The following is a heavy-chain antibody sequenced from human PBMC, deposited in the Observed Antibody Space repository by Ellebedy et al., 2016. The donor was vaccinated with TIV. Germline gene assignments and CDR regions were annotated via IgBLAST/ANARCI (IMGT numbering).Heavy chain of an antibody. J-gene: IGHJ4*02. CDR2: IKPNSGGT. D-gene: IGHD3-22*01. CDR1: GYTFTGYY. Sequence: ASVKVSCKASGYTFTGYYMHWVRQAPGQGLEWMGWIKPNSGGTNYAQKFQGRVTMTRDTSISTAYMELSRLRSDDTAVYYCARQPHYYDSSGYYRGYFDYWGQGTLVTVSS. V-gene: IGHV1-2*02. CDR3: ARQPHYYDSSGYYRGYFDY.